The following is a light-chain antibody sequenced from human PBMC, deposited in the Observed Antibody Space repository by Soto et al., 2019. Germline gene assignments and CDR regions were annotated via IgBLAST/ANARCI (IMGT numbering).Light chain of an antibody. CDR1: QSVRSMY. CDR3: QQRSNWPRWT. J-gene: IGKJ1*01. Sequence: EVVLTQSPGTLSLSPGERATLSCRASQSVRSMYLAWYQQKPGQAPRLLIYDASSRATDIPDRFSGSGSGTDFTLTISRLEPEDFAVYYCQQRSNWPRWTFGQGTKVEIK. CDR2: DAS. V-gene: IGKV3D-20*02.